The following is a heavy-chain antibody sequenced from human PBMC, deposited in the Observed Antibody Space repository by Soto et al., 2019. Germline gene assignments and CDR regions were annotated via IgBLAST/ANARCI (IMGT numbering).Heavy chain of an antibody. Sequence: PSETLALTCTVSGGSISSGDYYWSWIRQPPGKGLEWIGYIYYSGSTYYNPSLKSRVTISVDTSKNQFSLKLSSVTAADTAVYYCARTTVTAGWFDPWGEGPLVTVPS. J-gene: IGHJ5*02. CDR1: GGSISSGDYY. V-gene: IGHV4-30-4*01. CDR2: IYYSGST. CDR3: ARTTVTAGWFDP. D-gene: IGHD4-17*01.